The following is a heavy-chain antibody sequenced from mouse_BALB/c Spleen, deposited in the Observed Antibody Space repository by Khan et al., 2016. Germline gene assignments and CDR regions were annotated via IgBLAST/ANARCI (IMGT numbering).Heavy chain of an antibody. V-gene: IGHV1S135*01. CDR1: GYSFTSYY. CDR3: SRSTQSLDAMDY. Sequence: VPLKQSGPELMKPGASVKISCKASGYSFTSYYMHWVKQSHGKSLEWIGYIDPFNGGTSYNQKFKGKATLTVDKSSSTAYIRLSSLTSEDSAVYYCSRSTQSLDAMDYWGQVTSVTVSS. J-gene: IGHJ4*01. CDR2: IDPFNGGT.